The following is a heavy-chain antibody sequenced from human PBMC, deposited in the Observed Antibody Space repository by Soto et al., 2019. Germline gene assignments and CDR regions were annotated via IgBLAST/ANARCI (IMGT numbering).Heavy chain of an antibody. D-gene: IGHD5-12*01. CDR3: ARHHGPTTSESWFDP. Sequence: GASVKVSCKASGYTFFTYDISWVRQAPGQGLEWMGWISTYSGDTKYAQKFQGRVTMTTDTSTTTAYLELRSLRSDGTAVYYCARHHGPTTSESWFDPWGQGTLVTVSS. CDR2: ISTYSGDT. J-gene: IGHJ5*02. V-gene: IGHV1-18*01. CDR1: GYTFFTYD.